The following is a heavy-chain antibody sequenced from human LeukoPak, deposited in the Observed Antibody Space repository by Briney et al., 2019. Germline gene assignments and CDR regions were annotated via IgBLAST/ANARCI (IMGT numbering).Heavy chain of an antibody. CDR2: IYPGDSDT. CDR1: GYSFISYW. V-gene: IGHV5-51*01. CDR3: ARARIYGSRVTTYY. Sequence: GGSVKMSCKGSGYSFISYWFGGVRQLLGKELEWMGIIYPGDSDTRYCPSFQGQVTISADKSISTAYLQWSRLKASDTAMYYCARARIYGSRVTTYYWGQGTLVTVSS. J-gene: IGHJ4*02. D-gene: IGHD4-17*01.